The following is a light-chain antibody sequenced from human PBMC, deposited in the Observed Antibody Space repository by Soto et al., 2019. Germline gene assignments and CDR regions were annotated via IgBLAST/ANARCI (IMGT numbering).Light chain of an antibody. Sequence: QSSLNQPPPASGGPGQRVTFSCLGNSPKIGSSPVNWYQQLPGTAPKLLIYNSYQRPSGVPDRFSGSKSGTSASLAVSGLQSEDEADYYCAAWDGSLNGYVFGTVTKVPVL. V-gene: IGLV1-44*01. CDR3: AAWDGSLNGYV. CDR1: SPKIGSSP. J-gene: IGLJ1*01. CDR2: NSY.